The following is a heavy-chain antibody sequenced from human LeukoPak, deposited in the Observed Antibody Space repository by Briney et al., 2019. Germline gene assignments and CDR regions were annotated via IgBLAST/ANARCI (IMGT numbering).Heavy chain of an antibody. CDR2: ISGSGDNT. CDR3: AKDHYYDSSGYERFDP. V-gene: IGHV3-23*01. CDR1: GFTFSSYA. J-gene: IGHJ5*02. Sequence: GGSLRLSCAASGFTFSSYAMSWVRQAPGKGLEWVSGISGSGDNTYYADSVKGRFTISRDNSKNTLYVQVNSLGTEDTAAYYCAKDHYYDSSGYERFDPWGQGTLVTVSS. D-gene: IGHD3-22*01.